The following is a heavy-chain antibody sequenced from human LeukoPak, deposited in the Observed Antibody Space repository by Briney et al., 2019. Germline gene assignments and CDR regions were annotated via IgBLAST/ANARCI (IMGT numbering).Heavy chain of an antibody. V-gene: IGHV4-39*01. CDR1: GGSISSSSYY. J-gene: IGHJ4*02. CDR3: ARGLYYGGYYFDY. Sequence: PSETLFLTCTVSGGSISSSSYYWGWIRQPPGKGLEWIGSIYYSGSTYYNPSLKSRVTISVDTSKNQFSLKLSSVTAADTAVYYCARGLYYGGYYFDYWGQGTLVTVSS. D-gene: IGHD4-23*01. CDR2: IYYSGST.